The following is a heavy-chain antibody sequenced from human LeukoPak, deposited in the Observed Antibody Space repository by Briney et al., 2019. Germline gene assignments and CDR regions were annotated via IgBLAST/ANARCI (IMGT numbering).Heavy chain of an antibody. J-gene: IGHJ4*02. V-gene: IGHV3-23*01. D-gene: IGHD1-26*01. CDR3: AKGPAGGGSYYDY. Sequence: PGGSLRLSCAASEFTFSSYAMSWVRQAPGKGLEWVSAISGSGGSTYYADSVKGRFTISRDNSKNTLYLQMNSLRAEDTAVYYCAKGPAGGGSYYDYWGQGTLVTVSS. CDR1: EFTFSSYA. CDR2: ISGSGGST.